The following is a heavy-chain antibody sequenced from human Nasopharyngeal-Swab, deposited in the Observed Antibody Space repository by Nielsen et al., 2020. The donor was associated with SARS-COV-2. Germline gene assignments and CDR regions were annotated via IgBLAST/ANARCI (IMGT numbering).Heavy chain of an antibody. CDR3: SRDLAGLAGS. CDR2: TNEDGTIT. J-gene: IGHJ4*02. V-gene: IGHV3-74*01. CDR1: GFTFRNYW. D-gene: IGHD3-10*01. Sequence: GESLKISCAASGFTFRNYWMHWVRQVPGQRLVWVARTNEDGTITNHAHSVRGRFTISRDNSKNTLFLYMNSLRAEDTAIYYCSRDLAGLAGSWGQGTLVIVSS.